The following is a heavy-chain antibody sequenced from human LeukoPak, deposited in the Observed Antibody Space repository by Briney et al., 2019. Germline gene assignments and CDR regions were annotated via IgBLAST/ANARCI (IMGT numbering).Heavy chain of an antibody. J-gene: IGHJ4*02. CDR3: ARGSGPYYFDY. D-gene: IGHD3-10*01. CDR2: IYHSGST. Sequence: PSETLSLTCAVSGGSISSSGYSWSWIRQPPGKGLEWIGYIYHSGSTYYNPSLKSRVTISVDRSKNQFSLKLSSVTAADTAVYYCARGSGPYYFDYWGQGTLVTVSS. CDR1: GGSISSSGYS. V-gene: IGHV4-30-2*01.